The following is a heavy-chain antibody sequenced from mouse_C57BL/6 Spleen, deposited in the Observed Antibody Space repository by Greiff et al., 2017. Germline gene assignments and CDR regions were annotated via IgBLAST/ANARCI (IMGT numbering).Heavy chain of an antibody. V-gene: IGHV3-6*01. Sequence: ESGPGLVKPSQSLSLTCSVTGYSITSGYYWNWIRQFPGNKLEWMGYISYDGSNNYNPSLKNRISITRDTSKNQFFLKLNSVTTEDTATYYCASEGGLSNYLYYCDYWGQGTTLTVSS. D-gene: IGHD2-5*01. CDR1: GYSITSGYY. CDR3: ASEGGLSNYLYYCDY. CDR2: ISYDGSN. J-gene: IGHJ2*01.